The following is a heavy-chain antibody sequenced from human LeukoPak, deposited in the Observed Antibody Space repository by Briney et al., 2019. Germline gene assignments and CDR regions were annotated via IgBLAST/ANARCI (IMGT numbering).Heavy chain of an antibody. J-gene: IGHJ4*01. Sequence: GGSLRLSCAASGFTLNSDWMHWVRQGPGKGLLRLSRMNPDGSITGYADSVKGRFTISRDIAKNTLYLQLNSLRAEDTAVYYCARESSPAGLGNWGQGTLVTVST. CDR3: ARESSPAGLGN. V-gene: IGHV3-74*01. CDR1: GFTLNSDW. CDR2: MNPDGSIT. D-gene: IGHD2-2*01.